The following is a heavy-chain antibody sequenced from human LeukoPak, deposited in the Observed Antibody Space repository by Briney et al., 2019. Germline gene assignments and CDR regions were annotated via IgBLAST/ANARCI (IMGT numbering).Heavy chain of an antibody. Sequence: PGGSLRLSCAASGFTFSSYAMHWVRQAPGKGLEYVSAISSNGGSTYYANSVKGRFTISRDNSKNTLYLQMGSLRAEDMAVYYCARDGYGGNPNWFDPWGQGTLVTVSS. D-gene: IGHD4-23*01. CDR1: GFTFSSYA. CDR2: ISSNGGST. V-gene: IGHV3-64*01. CDR3: ARDGYGGNPNWFDP. J-gene: IGHJ5*02.